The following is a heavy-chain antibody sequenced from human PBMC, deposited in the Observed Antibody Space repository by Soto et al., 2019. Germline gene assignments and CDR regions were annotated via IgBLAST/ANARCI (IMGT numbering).Heavy chain of an antibody. D-gene: IGHD2-2*01. CDR1: GCSISYNSYY. CDR2: IFYTGTT. V-gene: IGHV4-39*02. CDR3: ARLVVVAPVANA. J-gene: IGHJ5*02. Sequence: XETLSLTCSVAGCSISYNSYYWGWIRQPPGKGLEWVGGIFYTGTTYYSPSLKDRVTISVDTSKNSFSLNLTSVTAADTAVYFCARLVVVAPVANAWGQGTLVTVSS.